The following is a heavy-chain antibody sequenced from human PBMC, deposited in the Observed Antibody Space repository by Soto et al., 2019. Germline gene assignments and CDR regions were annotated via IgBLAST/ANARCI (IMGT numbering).Heavy chain of an antibody. J-gene: IGHJ3*02. CDR3: ARGRIVASIHDAFEI. CDR1: GYDFTSYG. V-gene: IGHV1-18*01. D-gene: IGHD2-21*01. Sequence: QGQLLQSGEEVKKPGASVRVSCRASGYDFTSYGISWVRQAPGQGLEWVSWISAYNGKRDTAQKFQGRVTMPLDTSTDTAHMELGDLTSADTAVYYCARGRIVASIHDAFEIWGQGTMVAVSS. CDR2: ISAYNGKR.